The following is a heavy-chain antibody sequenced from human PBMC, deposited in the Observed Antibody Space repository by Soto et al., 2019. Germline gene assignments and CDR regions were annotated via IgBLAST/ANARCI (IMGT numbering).Heavy chain of an antibody. D-gene: IGHD2-8*01. CDR2: ISGSGGST. CDR3: AKGGIVLNYGMDV. CDR1: GFTFSSYA. J-gene: IGHJ6*02. V-gene: IGHV3-23*01. Sequence: PGGSLRLSCAASGFTFSSYAMSWVRQAPGKGLEWVSAISGSGGSTYYADSVKGRFTIYRDNSKNTLYLQMNSLRAEDTAVYYCAKGGIVLNYGMDVWGQGSTVTVSS.